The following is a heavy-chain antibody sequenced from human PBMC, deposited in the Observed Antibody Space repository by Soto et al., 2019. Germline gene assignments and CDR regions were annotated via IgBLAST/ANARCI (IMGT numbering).Heavy chain of an antibody. CDR3: ARSQGSSTSLEIYYYYYYGMDV. Sequence: QVQLVQSGAEVKKPGSWVKVSCKASGGTFGSYASSWVRQAPGQGPEWMGGIIPITGTANYAQKFQGRVTITADESTSTASMQLSSLRSEDTAVYYCARSQGSSTSLEIYYYYYYGMDVWGQGTTVTVSS. V-gene: IGHV1-69*01. CDR2: IIPITGTA. J-gene: IGHJ6*02. D-gene: IGHD2-2*01. CDR1: GGTFGSYA.